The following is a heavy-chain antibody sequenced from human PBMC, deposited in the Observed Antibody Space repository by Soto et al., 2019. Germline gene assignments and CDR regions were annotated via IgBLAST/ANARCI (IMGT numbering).Heavy chain of an antibody. D-gene: IGHD1-26*01. J-gene: IGHJ4*02. CDR2: ISAYNGNT. CDR1: GYTFTSYG. V-gene: IGHV1-18*01. Sequence: QVQLVPSGAEVKKPGAAVKVSCKASGYTFTSYGISWVRPATVQGLEWMGWISAYNGNTNYSQKLMSRVTMTTNTSTSTAYMVLRSLRSDDTVVYYGARRDSGSYTYWGQGTLVTVSS. CDR3: ARRDSGSYTY.